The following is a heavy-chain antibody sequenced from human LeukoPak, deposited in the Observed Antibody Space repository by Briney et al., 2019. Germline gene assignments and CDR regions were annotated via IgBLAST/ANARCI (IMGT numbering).Heavy chain of an antibody. V-gene: IGHV3-9*01. CDR2: IAWNSGRI. CDR1: GFSLDDYA. J-gene: IGHJ4*02. CDR3: AKLSCSGGSCY. D-gene: IGHD2-15*01. Sequence: GGSLRLSCAASGFSLDDYAMYWVRQAPGKGLEWVSGIAWNSGRIAYADYVKGRFTISRDNSKNTLYLQMNSLRAEDTAVYYCAKLSCSGGSCYWGQGTLVTVSS.